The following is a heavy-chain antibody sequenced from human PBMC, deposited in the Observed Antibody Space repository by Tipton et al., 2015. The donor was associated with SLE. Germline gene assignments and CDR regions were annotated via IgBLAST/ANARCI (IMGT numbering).Heavy chain of an antibody. D-gene: IGHD6-13*01. Sequence: SLRLSCAASGFTFNDYAMHWVRQPLGKGLEWVAGISWNGGVIGYGDSVKGRFTISRDNTKNSLVLQMNSLRPGDTAFYYCAKDMGYSRLHYFHYWGQGALVTVSS. CDR3: AKDMGYSRLHYFHY. CDR1: GFTFNDYA. J-gene: IGHJ4*02. V-gene: IGHV3-9*01. CDR2: ISWNGGVI.